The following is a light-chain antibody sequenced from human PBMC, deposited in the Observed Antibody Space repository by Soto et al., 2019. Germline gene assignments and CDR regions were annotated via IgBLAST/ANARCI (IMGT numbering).Light chain of an antibody. CDR1: QSVSSSY. CDR3: QQYVSSLT. J-gene: IGKJ4*01. CDR2: GAS. Sequence: EIVLTQSPGTLSLSPGERATLSCRASQSVSSSYLAWYQQKPGQAPRLLIYGASSRATGIPDRFSGSGSGPVFTLTISRLEPEDCAVYYCQQYVSSLTFGGGTKVEIK. V-gene: IGKV3-20*01.